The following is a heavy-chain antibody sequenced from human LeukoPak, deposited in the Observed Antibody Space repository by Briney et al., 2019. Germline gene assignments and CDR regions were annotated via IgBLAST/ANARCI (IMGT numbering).Heavy chain of an antibody. CDR1: GYTFTDYY. CDR3: ARANALYCSSTSCLFDY. J-gene: IGHJ4*02. V-gene: IGHV1-2*02. CDR2: INPNSGGT. Sequence: ASVKVSCKASGYTFTDYYIHWVRQAPGQGLEWMAWINPNSGGTYYAQNFHDRITLTRDTSISTAYMELSRLRSDDTAIYYCARANALYCSSTSCLFDYWGQGTLVSVSS. D-gene: IGHD2-2*01.